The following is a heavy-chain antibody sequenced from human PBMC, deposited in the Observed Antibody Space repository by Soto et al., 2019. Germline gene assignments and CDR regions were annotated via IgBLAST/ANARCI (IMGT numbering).Heavy chain of an antibody. CDR3: ASEFYDFWSGYYLGSDY. CDR1: GFTFSSYA. Sequence: HPGGSLRLSCAASGFTFSSYAMSWVRQAPGKGLEWVSAISGSGGSTYYADSVKGRFTISRDNSKNTLYLQMNSLRAEDTAVYYCASEFYDFWSGYYLGSDYWGQGTLVTVSS. CDR2: ISGSGGST. J-gene: IGHJ4*02. V-gene: IGHV3-23*01. D-gene: IGHD3-3*01.